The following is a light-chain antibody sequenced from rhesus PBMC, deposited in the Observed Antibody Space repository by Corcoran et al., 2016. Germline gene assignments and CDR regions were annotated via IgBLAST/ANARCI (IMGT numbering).Light chain of an antibody. J-gene: IGKJ2*01. CDR1: QSLLDSEDGNTY. CDR3: MQGIEYPYS. CDR2: EVS. Sequence: DIVMTQTPLSLPVTPGEPASISCRSSQSLLDSEDGNTYLEWYLQKPGQTPQPLFFEVSKRASGVPDRFRGSGSYTDFTLKISRVEAEDVGVYYCMQGIEYPYSFGQGTKVVIK. V-gene: IGKV2S20*01.